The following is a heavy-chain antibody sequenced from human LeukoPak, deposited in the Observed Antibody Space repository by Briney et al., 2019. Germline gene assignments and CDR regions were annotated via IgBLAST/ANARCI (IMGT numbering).Heavy chain of an antibody. V-gene: IGHV4-34*01. D-gene: IGHD4-17*01. CDR2: INHSGST. CDR3: ATPYGATPGAFDI. Sequence: SETLSLTCVVYGGSFSGYYWSWIRQPPGKGLEWIGEINHSGSTNYNPSLKSRVTISVDTSKNQFSLKLSSVTAADTAVYYCATPYGATPGAFDIWGQGTMVTVSS. CDR1: GGSFSGYY. J-gene: IGHJ3*02.